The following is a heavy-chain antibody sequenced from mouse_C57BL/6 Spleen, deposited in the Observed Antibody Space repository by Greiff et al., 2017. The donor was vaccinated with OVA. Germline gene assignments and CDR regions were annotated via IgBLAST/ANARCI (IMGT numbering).Heavy chain of an antibody. V-gene: IGHV1-26*01. CDR1: GYTFTDYY. Sequence: VQLQQSGPELVKPGASVKISCKASGYTFTDYYMNWVKQSHGKSLEWIGDLNPNNGGTSYNQKFKGKATLTVDKSSSKAYMELRSLTSEDTAVYYCARREYLDAMDYWGQGTSVTVSS. J-gene: IGHJ4*01. D-gene: IGHD5-2*01. CDR3: ARREYLDAMDY. CDR2: LNPNNGGT.